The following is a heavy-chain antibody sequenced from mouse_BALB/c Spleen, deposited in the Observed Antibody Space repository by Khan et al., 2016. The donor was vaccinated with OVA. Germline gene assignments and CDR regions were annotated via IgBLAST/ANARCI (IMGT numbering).Heavy chain of an antibody. Sequence: EVQLQESGPSLVKPSQTLSLTCSVTGDSITNGYSNWIRKFPGNELEYMGYISYSGTTYYNPSLKSRISITRDTSKNQYHLQLNSVTTEDTVTYYCARGNFPFIYWGQGTLVTVSA. CDR1: GDSITNGY. V-gene: IGHV3-8*02. J-gene: IGHJ3*01. CDR2: ISYSGTT. D-gene: IGHD1-1*01. CDR3: ARGNFPFIY.